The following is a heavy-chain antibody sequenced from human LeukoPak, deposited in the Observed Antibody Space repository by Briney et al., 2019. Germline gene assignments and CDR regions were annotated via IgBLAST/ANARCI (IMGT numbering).Heavy chain of an antibody. D-gene: IGHD4-17*01. J-gene: IGHJ4*02. V-gene: IGHV4-59*08. CDR3: ARRDGDYDGAHFDY. CDR1: GGSISNYY. Sequence: PSETLPLTCTVSGGSISNYYWTWIRQPPGKGLEWIGDIYYSGSTNYNPSLKSRVTISVDTSKNQFSLNLSSVTAADTAVYYCARRDGDYDGAHFDYWGQGNLVTVSS. CDR2: IYYSGST.